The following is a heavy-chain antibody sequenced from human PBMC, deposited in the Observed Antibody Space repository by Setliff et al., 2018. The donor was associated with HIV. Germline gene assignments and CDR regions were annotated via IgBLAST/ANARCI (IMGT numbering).Heavy chain of an antibody. CDR2: IYYSGST. CDR1: GFSFRNSFYN. Sequence: SETLSLTCNVSGFSFRNSFYNWGWIRQPPGKGLEWIGTIYYSGSTFYNPSPKSRVTMSVDTSKNQFSLKLSSVTAADTAVYYCARLGALLTIFGDHLRAFDIWGQGTMVTVSS. D-gene: IGHD3-3*01. CDR3: ARLGALLTIFGDHLRAFDI. V-gene: IGHV4-39*01. J-gene: IGHJ3*02.